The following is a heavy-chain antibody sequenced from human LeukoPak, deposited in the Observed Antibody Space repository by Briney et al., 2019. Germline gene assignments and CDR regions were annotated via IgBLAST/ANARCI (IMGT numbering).Heavy chain of an antibody. CDR1: GFTFSSYV. Sequence: GGSLRLSCAASGFTFSSYVMIWVRQAPGQGLEWVSSIPASGGSTYYADSVKGRFSISRDNSKNSLYLQMNSLRAEDTAVYYCAKESSGGWYFDYWGQGTLVTVSS. D-gene: IGHD6-19*01. J-gene: IGHJ4*02. CDR3: AKESSGGWYFDY. V-gene: IGHV3-23*01. CDR2: IPASGGST.